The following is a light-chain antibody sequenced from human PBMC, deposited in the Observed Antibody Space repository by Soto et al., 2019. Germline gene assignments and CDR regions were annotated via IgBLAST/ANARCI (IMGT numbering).Light chain of an antibody. CDR1: QSVSSY. CDR3: QQRSNWPIT. CDR2: DAS. Sequence: EIVLTHSPATLSLSPWERATLSFRASQSVSSYLAWYQQKPGQAPRLLIYDASNRATGIPARFSGSGSGTDFTLTISSLEPEDFAVYYCQQRSNWPITFGQGTRLEIK. J-gene: IGKJ5*01. V-gene: IGKV3-11*01.